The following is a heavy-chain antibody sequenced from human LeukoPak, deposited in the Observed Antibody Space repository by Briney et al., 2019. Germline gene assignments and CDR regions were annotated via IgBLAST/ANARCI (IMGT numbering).Heavy chain of an antibody. CDR2: ISYDGSNK. D-gene: IGHD2-8*01. CDR1: GFTFSSYG. CDR3: VTSWCRQQRDY. J-gene: IGHJ4*02. Sequence: PGGSLRLSCAASGFTFSSYGMHWVRQAPGKGLEWVAVISYDGSNKYYADSVKGRFTISRDNSKNTLYLQMNSLRAEDTAVYYCVTSWCRQQRDYWGQGTLVTVSS. V-gene: IGHV3-30*03.